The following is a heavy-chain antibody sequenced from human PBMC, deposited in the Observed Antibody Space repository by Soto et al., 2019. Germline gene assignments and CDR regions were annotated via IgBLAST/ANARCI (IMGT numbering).Heavy chain of an antibody. CDR3: ARDDVLCDGGRCYGIPVDG. Sequence: EVQLVESGGGLVQPGGSLRLSCAASGFTVSSKYMTWVRQAPGKGLEWVSLIQSGGTTYYADSVKGRFTIYRDTSENTLHLQMDSLRVEDTAVDYCARDDVLCDGGRCYGIPVDGWGKGTTVTVSS. CDR2: IQSGGTT. CDR1: GFTVSSKY. V-gene: IGHV3-66*01. D-gene: IGHD2-15*01. J-gene: IGHJ6*04.